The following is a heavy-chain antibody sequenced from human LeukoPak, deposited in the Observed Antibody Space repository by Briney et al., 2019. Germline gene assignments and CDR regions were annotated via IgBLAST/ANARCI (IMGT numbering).Heavy chain of an antibody. J-gene: IGHJ4*02. D-gene: IGHD3-10*01. CDR2: MNPNSGNT. CDR1: GYTFTSYD. V-gene: IGHV1-8*01. CDR3: ARGPVIGSGSFFDY. Sequence: ASVKVSCKASGYTFTSYDINWVRQATGQGLEWMGWMNPNSGNTGCAQKFQGRVTMTRNTSISTAYMELSSLRSEDTAVYYCARGPVIGSGSFFDYWGQGTLVTVSS.